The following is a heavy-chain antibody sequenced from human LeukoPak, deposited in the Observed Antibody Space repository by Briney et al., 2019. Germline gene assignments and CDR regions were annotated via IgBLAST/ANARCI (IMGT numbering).Heavy chain of an antibody. J-gene: IGHJ4*02. CDR2: IYSGGTT. Sequence: GGSLRLSCAASAFTPSSNYMNWVRQAPGKGLEWVSVIYSGGTTYYTDSVKGRFIISRDNSKNTLYLQMNSLRVEDTAVYYCARGSGTNYFDYWGQGTLVTVSS. D-gene: IGHD5-12*01. CDR1: AFTPSSNY. CDR3: ARGSGTNYFDY. V-gene: IGHV3-53*01.